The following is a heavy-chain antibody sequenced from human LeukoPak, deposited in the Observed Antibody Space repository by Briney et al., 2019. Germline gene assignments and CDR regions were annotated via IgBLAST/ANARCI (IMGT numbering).Heavy chain of an antibody. CDR3: ARGGVVVPADRGWFDP. CDR1: GGSFSGYY. CDR2: INHSGST. D-gene: IGHD2-2*01. V-gene: IGHV4-34*01. Sequence: PSETLSLTCAVYGGSFSGYYWSWIRQPPGKGLEWIGEINHSGSTNYNPSLKSRVTISVDTSKNQFSLKLSSVTAADTAVYYCARGGVVVPADRGWFDPWGQGTLVTVSS. J-gene: IGHJ5*02.